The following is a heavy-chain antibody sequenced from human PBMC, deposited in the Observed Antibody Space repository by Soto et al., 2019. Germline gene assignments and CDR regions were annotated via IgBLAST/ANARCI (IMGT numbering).Heavy chain of an antibody. D-gene: IGHD2-2*01. CDR1: GFTFSSYG. CDR2: ISYDGSNK. Sequence: GSLRLSCAASGFTFSSYGMHWVRQAPGKGLEWVAVISYDGSNKYYADSVKGRFTISRDNSKNTLYVQMNSLRTEDTAVYYCANAYCSSASCFIDYWGQGTLVTV. CDR3: ANAYCSSASCFIDY. J-gene: IGHJ4*02. V-gene: IGHV3-30*18.